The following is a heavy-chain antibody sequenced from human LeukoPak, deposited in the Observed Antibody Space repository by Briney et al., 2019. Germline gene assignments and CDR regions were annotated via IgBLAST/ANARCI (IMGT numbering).Heavy chain of an antibody. CDR1: GFTFSSYG. V-gene: IGHV3-30*18. Sequence: GSLSLSCAASGFTFSSYGMHWVRQAPGKGLGWVAVISYDGSNKYYADSVEGRFTISRDNSKNTLYLQMNSLRAEDTAVYYCAKDHYCSSTSCYYTGYYYGMDVWGKGTTVTVSS. CDR3: AKDHYCSSTSCYYTGYYYGMDV. J-gene: IGHJ6*04. D-gene: IGHD2-2*01. CDR2: ISYDGSNK.